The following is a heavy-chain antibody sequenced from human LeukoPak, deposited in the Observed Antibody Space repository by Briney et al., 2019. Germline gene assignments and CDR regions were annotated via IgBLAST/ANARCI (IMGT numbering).Heavy chain of an antibody. J-gene: IGHJ5*02. D-gene: IGHD1-26*01. CDR2: IIPGFGTA. CDR1: GGTFTNYA. V-gene: IGHV1-69*13. CDR3: ATTFYSENSGPDWFEP. Sequence: ASVKVSCKASGGTFTNYAFSWVRQAPGQGLEWMGGIIPGFGTADYAQKFQGRVTIIAHESPHPVYLDLRHLSPEDTAVYYCATTFYSENSGPDWFEPWGQGPLVPVSS.